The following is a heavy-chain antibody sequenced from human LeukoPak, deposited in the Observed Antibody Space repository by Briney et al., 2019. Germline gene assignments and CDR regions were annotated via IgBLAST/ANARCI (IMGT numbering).Heavy chain of an antibody. J-gene: IGHJ4*02. D-gene: IGHD2-15*01. CDR2: IYPIDSDT. Sequence: KPGESLKISCKCSGYRFTSYWIGWVRQMPGKGLEWMGIIYPIDSDTRYSPSFQGQVTMSVDKSISTAYLQWTSLKASDTGIYYCAKLRLSAAESSFSDYWGPGTLVTVSS. V-gene: IGHV5-51*01. CDR1: GYRFTSYW. CDR3: AKLRLSAAESSFSDY.